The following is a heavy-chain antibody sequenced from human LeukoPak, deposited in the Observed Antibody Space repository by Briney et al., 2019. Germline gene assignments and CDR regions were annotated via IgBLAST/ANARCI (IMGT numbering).Heavy chain of an antibody. V-gene: IGHV4-38-2*02. D-gene: IGHD5/OR15-5a*01. CDR2: IYHSGST. J-gene: IGHJ4*02. CDR3: ARRFDFVYDYVYYFDS. Sequence: SETLSLTCNVSGFSITSSYYWSWIRQPPGKGLEWIGSIYHSGSTYYNPSLKSRVTMSVDTSKNQFSLNLSSVNAADTAVYYCARRFDFVYDYVYYFDSWGQGTLVTVSS. CDR1: GFSITSSYY.